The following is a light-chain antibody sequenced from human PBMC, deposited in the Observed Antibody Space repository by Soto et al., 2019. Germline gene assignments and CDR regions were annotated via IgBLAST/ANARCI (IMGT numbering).Light chain of an antibody. CDR2: DAS. Sequence: ILMTQSPATLSVSPGERATLSCRASQSVSNNLAWYQQKPGQAPRLLIYDASTRATGIPARFSGSGSGTEFTPTSSGLQSEDFAVYYCQQYNNWPPWTFGQGTKVEIK. V-gene: IGKV3-15*01. CDR1: QSVSNN. CDR3: QQYNNWPPWT. J-gene: IGKJ1*01.